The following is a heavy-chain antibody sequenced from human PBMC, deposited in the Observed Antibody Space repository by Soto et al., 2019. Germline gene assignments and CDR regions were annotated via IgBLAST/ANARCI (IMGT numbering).Heavy chain of an antibody. CDR2: ISYDGSNK. CDR1: GFTFSSYA. Sequence: QVQLVESGGGVVQPGRSLRLSCAASGFTFSSYAMHWVRQAPGKGLEWVAVISYDGSNKYYADSVKGRFTISRDNSKNTLYLQMNSLRAEDTAVYYCARRHGDHGAFDIWGQGTMVTVSS. CDR3: ARRHGDHGAFDI. V-gene: IGHV3-30-3*01. J-gene: IGHJ3*02. D-gene: IGHD4-17*01.